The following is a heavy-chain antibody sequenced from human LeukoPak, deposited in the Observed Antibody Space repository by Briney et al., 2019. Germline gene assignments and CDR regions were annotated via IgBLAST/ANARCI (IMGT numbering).Heavy chain of an antibody. J-gene: IGHJ5*02. CDR3: ARDGAEYDILTGQNWFDP. CDR2: INHSGST. Sequence: SETLSLTCAVYGGSFSGYYWSWIRQPPGKGLEWIGEINHSGSTNYNPSLKSRVTISVDTSKNQFSLKLSSVTAADTAVYYCARDGAEYDILTGQNWFDPWGQGTLVTVSS. D-gene: IGHD3-9*01. CDR1: GGSFSGYY. V-gene: IGHV4-34*01.